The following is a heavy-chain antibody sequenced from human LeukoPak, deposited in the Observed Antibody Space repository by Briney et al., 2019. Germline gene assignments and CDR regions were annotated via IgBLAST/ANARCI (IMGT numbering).Heavy chain of an antibody. CDR3: ATDLTGPRLPIGDY. J-gene: IGHJ4*02. D-gene: IGHD1/OR15-1a*01. V-gene: IGHV4-38-2*02. Sequence: SETLFLTCTVSGYSISSGYYWGWIRQPPGKGLEWIGSIYHSGSTYYNPSLKSRVTISVDTSKNQFSLKLSSVTAADTAVYYCATDLTGPRLPIGDYWGQGTLVTVSS. CDR2: IYHSGST. CDR1: GYSISSGYY.